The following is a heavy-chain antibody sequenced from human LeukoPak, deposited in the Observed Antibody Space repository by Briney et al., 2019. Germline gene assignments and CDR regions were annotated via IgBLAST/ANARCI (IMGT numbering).Heavy chain of an antibody. CDR2: IIPIFGTA. CDR1: GGTFSSYA. V-gene: IGHV1-69*05. D-gene: IGHD5-12*01. CDR3: ARALSGYDLHY. Sequence: SVKVSCKASGGTFSSYAISWVRQAPGQGLEWMGGIIPIFGTANYAQKLQGRVTMTTDTSTSTAYMEVRSLRSEDTAVYYCARALSGYDLHYWGQGTLVTVSS. J-gene: IGHJ4*02.